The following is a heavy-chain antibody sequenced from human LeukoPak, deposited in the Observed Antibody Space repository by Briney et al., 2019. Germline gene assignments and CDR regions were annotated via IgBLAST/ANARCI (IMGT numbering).Heavy chain of an antibody. CDR2: IYYSGST. Sequence: SETLSLTCAVSGGSISSGGYSWSWIRQPPGKGLEWIGSIYYSGSTYYNPSLKSRVTISVDTPKNQFSLKLSSVTAADTAVYYCARGVYGDYTIDYWGQGTLVTVSS. CDR1: GGSISSGGYS. D-gene: IGHD4-17*01. J-gene: IGHJ4*02. CDR3: ARGVYGDYTIDY. V-gene: IGHV4-39*01.